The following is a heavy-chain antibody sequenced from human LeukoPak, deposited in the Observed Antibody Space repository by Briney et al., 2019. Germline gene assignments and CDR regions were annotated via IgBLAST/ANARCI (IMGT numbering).Heavy chain of an antibody. CDR2: IIPIFGTA. D-gene: IGHD4-23*01. Sequence: ASVKVSCKASGGTFSSYAISWVRQAPGQGLEWMGGIIPIFGTANYAQKFRGRVTITADKSTRTAYMELSSLRSEDTAVYYCASDYGGSYWYFDLWGRGTLVTVSS. V-gene: IGHV1-69*06. CDR3: ASDYGGSYWYFDL. J-gene: IGHJ2*01. CDR1: GGTFSSYA.